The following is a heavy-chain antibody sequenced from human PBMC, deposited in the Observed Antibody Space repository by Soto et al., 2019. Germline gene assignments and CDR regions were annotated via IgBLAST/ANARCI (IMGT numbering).Heavy chain of an antibody. D-gene: IGHD3-10*01. CDR2: FSESGENT. Sequence: PGLSLRLSCAGYGLPLSGSAMSWVRQAPGRGLEWVSYFSESGENTYYTDSVKGRFTISRDNSQSTLFLQMNSLRAEDTAIYYCVRDLAAYGRDSWGQGTLVTVSS. CDR3: VRDLAAYGRDS. J-gene: IGHJ5*01. V-gene: IGHV3-23*01. CDR1: GLPLSGSA.